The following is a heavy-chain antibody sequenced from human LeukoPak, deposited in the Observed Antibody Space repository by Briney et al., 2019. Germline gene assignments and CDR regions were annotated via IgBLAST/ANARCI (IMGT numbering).Heavy chain of an antibody. CDR1: GGSFSGYY. CDR2: IHHGGGT. D-gene: IGHD1-26*01. V-gene: IGHV4-34*01. Sequence: SETLSLTCAVYGGSFSGYYGSWIRQPPGKGLEWIGEIHHGGGTSYNSSLKSRVTISLDTSKNQFSLRLNSVTAADTAVYYCARGVLRYYYFDCWGQGTLVTVSS. J-gene: IGHJ4*02. CDR3: ARGVLRYYYFDC.